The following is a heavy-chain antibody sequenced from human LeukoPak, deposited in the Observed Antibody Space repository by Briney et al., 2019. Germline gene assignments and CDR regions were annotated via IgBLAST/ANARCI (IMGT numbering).Heavy chain of an antibody. V-gene: IGHV5-51*01. D-gene: IGHD3-22*01. CDR2: IYPGDSDT. CDR1: GYSFTRYW. CDR3: ARPYYYDSSGYYYDY. Sequence: GESLKISCEASGYSFTRYWIAWVRQTPGKGLEWMGIIYPGDSDTKYSASFQGQVTISVDNSINTAYLQWNSLRTSDTAMYYCARPYYYDSSGYYYDYWGQGTLVTVSS. J-gene: IGHJ4*02.